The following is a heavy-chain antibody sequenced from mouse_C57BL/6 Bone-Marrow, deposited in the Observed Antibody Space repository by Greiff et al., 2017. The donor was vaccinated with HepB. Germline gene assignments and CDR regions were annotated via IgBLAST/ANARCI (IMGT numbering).Heavy chain of an antibody. J-gene: IGHJ2*01. V-gene: IGHV1-82*01. Sequence: VQLQESGPELVKPGASVKISCKASGYAFSSSWMNWVKQRPGKGLEWIGRIYPGDGDTNYNGKFKGKATLTADKSSSTAYMQLSSLTSEDSAVYFCARRTGTGGYYFDYWGQGTTLTVSS. CDR1: GYAFSSSW. D-gene: IGHD4-1*01. CDR3: ARRTGTGGYYFDY. CDR2: IYPGDGDT.